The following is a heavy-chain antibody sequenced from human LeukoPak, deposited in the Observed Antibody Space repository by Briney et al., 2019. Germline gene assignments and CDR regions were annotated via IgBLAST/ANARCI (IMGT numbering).Heavy chain of an antibody. J-gene: IGHJ4*02. Sequence: SETLSLTCTVSGGSVSSVGDYWNWIRQPAGRGLEWIGRIYVSGSTDYNPSLESRVSMSLDTSENRFSLKLSSVTAADTAVYYCARGGYYGAFDYWGQGTLVTVAS. V-gene: IGHV4-61*02. CDR3: ARGGYYGAFDY. CDR1: GGSVSSVGDY. CDR2: IYVSGST. D-gene: IGHD3-10*01.